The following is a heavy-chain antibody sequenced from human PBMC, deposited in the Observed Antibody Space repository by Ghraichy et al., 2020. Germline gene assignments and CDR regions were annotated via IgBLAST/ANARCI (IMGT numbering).Heavy chain of an antibody. D-gene: IGHD2-2*01. J-gene: IGHJ4*01. CDR3: AGDSRGCTGIVVVPADFDY. CDR2: ISSSSSYI. V-gene: IGHV3-21*01. Sequence: QKWVSSISSSSSYIYYADSVKGRFTISRDNAKNSLYLQMNSLRAEDTSVYYCAGDSRGCTGIVVVPADFDYWC.